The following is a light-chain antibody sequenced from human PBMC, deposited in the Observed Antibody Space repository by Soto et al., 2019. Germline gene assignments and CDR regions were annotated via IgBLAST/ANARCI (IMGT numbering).Light chain of an antibody. V-gene: IGKV1-5*01. CDR2: DAS. Sequence: DLQMTQSPSTLSASVGDRVTITCRASQSISSWLAWYQQKPGKAPKLLIYDASSLESGVQSRFSGSGSGTEFTLTISSLQPDDFATYYCKQYNSYSSTFGQGTRLEIK. CDR1: QSISSW. CDR3: KQYNSYSST. J-gene: IGKJ5*01.